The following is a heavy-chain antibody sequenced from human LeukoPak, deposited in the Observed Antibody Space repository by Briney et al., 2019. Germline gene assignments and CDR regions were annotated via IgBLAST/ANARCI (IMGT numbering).Heavy chain of an antibody. CDR1: GFTVSSNY. V-gene: IGHV3-66*01. D-gene: IGHD6-6*01. CDR2: IYSGGST. CDR3: ARDHSSSPEQYYYYGMDV. Sequence: GGSLRLSCAASGFTVSSNYMSWVRQAPGKGLEWVSVIYSGGSTYYADSVKGRFTISRDNSKNTLYLQMNSLRAEDTAVYYCARDHSSSPEQYYYYGMDVWGQGTTVTVSS. J-gene: IGHJ6*02.